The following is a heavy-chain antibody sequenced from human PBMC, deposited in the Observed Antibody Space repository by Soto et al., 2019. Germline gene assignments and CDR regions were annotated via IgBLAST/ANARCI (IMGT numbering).Heavy chain of an antibody. V-gene: IGHV3-9*01. CDR2: ISWNSGSI. CDR1: GFTFDDYA. Sequence: EVQLVESGGGLIQPGRSLRLSCAASGFTFDDYAMHWVRQAPGKGLEWVSGISWNSGSIGYADSVKGRFTISRDNAKNSLYLQMNSLRAEDTALYYCAKDIGDSSSSAFDYWGQGTLVTVSS. CDR3: AKDIGDSSSSAFDY. D-gene: IGHD6-6*01. J-gene: IGHJ4*02.